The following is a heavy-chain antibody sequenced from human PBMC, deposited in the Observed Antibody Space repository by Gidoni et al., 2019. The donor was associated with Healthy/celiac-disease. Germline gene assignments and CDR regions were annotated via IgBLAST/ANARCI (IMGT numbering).Heavy chain of an antibody. J-gene: IGHJ5*02. Sequence: QVQLQASGPGLVKPSETLSLTCTVSGGSISSYYWSWIRQPPGKGLEWIGYSYYSGSTNYNPSLKSRVTISVDTSKNQFSLKLSSVTAADTAVYYCARQRVSYLGWFDPWGQGTLVTVSS. CDR2: SYYSGST. CDR3: ARQRVSYLGWFDP. CDR1: GGSISSYY. V-gene: IGHV4-59*08. D-gene: IGHD3-10*01.